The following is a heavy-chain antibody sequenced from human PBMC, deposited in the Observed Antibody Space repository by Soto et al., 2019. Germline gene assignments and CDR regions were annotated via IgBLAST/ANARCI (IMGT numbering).Heavy chain of an antibody. CDR2: INAGNGNT. D-gene: IGHD2-2*02. J-gene: IGHJ4*02. Sequence: ASVKVSCKASGYTFTSYAMHWVRQAPGQRLEWMGWINAGNGNTKYSQKFQGRVTITRDTSASTAYMELSSLRSEDTAVYYCARAKVYCSSTSFYTFYFDYWGQRTLVTVSS. CDR1: GYTFTSYA. V-gene: IGHV1-3*01. CDR3: ARAKVYCSSTSFYTFYFDY.